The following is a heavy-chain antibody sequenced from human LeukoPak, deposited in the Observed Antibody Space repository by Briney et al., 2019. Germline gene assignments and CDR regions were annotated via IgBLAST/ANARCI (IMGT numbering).Heavy chain of an antibody. V-gene: IGHV1-69*06. CDR2: IIPIFGTA. Sequence: SVKVSCKASGGTFSSCAISWVRQAPGQGLEWMGGIIPIFGTANYAQKFQGRVTITADKSTSTAYMELSSLRSEDTAVYYCARLAVAGVIGYYYYMDVWGKGTTVTVSS. CDR3: ARLAVAGVIGYYYYMDV. D-gene: IGHD6-19*01. J-gene: IGHJ6*03. CDR1: GGTFSSCA.